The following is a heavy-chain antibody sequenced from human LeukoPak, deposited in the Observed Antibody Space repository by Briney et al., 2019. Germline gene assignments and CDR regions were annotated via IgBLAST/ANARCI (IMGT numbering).Heavy chain of an antibody. D-gene: IGHD3-16*01. CDR3: ARERREVWGKLADY. Sequence: PSETLSLTCAVYGGSFSGYYWSWIRQPPGKGLEWIGEINHSGSTNYNPSLKSRVTISVDTSKNQFSLKLSSVTAADTAVYYCARERREVWGKLADYWGQGTLVTVSS. J-gene: IGHJ4*02. CDR1: GGSFSGYY. V-gene: IGHV4-34*01. CDR2: INHSGST.